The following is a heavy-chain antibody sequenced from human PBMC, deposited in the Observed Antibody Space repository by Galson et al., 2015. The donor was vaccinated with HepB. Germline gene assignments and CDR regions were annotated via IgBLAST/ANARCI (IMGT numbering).Heavy chain of an antibody. CDR2: NTNT. CDR3: ARGGYSYGKFAY. Sequence: NTNTKYAQKLQGRVTMTTDTSTSTAYMELTSLRSDDTAVYYCARGGYSYGKFAYWGQGTLVTVSS. V-gene: IGHV1-18*01. J-gene: IGHJ4*02. D-gene: IGHD5-18*01.